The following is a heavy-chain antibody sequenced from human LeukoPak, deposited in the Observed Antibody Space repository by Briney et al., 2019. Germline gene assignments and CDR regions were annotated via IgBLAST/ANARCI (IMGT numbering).Heavy chain of an antibody. CDR3: AKDMSGATVTTLVDY. V-gene: IGHV3-23*01. D-gene: IGHD4-17*01. CDR1: GFTFSDYF. J-gene: IGHJ4*02. CDR2: ISGSSGST. Sequence: GGSLRLSCAASGFTFSDYFMSWIRQAPGKGLEWVSAISGSSGSTYYADSVKGRFTISRDKSKNTLYLQMNSLRAEDTAVYYCAKDMSGATVTTLVDYWGQGTLVTVSS.